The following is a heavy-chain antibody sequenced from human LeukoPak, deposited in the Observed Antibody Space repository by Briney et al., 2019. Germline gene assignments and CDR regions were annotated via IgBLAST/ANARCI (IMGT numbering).Heavy chain of an antibody. Sequence: PSETLSLTCTVSGGSISSYYWSWIRQPPGKGLEWIGYIFYSGNTNYNPSLKSRVTISVDTSKNQFSLKLSPVTAADTAVYYCTRGGNWAFDYWGQGTLVTVSS. CDR1: GGSISSYY. V-gene: IGHV4-59*01. CDR3: TRGGNWAFDY. J-gene: IGHJ4*02. CDR2: IFYSGNT. D-gene: IGHD4-23*01.